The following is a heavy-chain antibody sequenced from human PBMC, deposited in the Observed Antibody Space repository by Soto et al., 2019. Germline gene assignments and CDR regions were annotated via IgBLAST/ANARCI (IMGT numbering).Heavy chain of an antibody. CDR3: AASRYSSSLAADYYYYMDV. J-gene: IGHJ6*03. D-gene: IGHD6-6*01. Sequence: QMQLVQSGPEVKKPGTSVKVSCKASGFTFTSSAMQWVRQARGQRLEWIGWIVVGSGNTNYAQKFQERVTITRDMSTSPAYMELSSLRSEDTAVYYCAASRYSSSLAADYYYYMDVWGKGTTVTVSS. V-gene: IGHV1-58*02. CDR2: IVVGSGNT. CDR1: GFTFTSSA.